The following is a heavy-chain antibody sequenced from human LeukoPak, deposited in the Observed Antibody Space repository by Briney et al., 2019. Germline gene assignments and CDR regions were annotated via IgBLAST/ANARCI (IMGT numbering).Heavy chain of an antibody. CDR3: AQGAITPIEY. CDR1: GLPVSSNY. D-gene: IGHD1-26*01. J-gene: IGHJ4*02. V-gene: IGHV3-53*04. CDR2: SYSGGST. Sequence: GGSLRLSCAASGLPVSSNYMSWVLQDPEKSLGWVSVSYSGGSTYYADSVKGRFTITRHNSKNTLYLQMNSVRAEDTAVYYCAQGAITPIEYWGQGTMVTVSS.